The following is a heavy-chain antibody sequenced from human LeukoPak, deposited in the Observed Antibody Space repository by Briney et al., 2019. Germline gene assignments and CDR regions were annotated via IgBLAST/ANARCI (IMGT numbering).Heavy chain of an antibody. CDR2: ISSSSSYI. D-gene: IGHD4-11*01. Sequence: GGSLRLSCAASGFIFSSYSMNWVRQAPGKGLEWVSSISSSSSYIYYADSVKGRFTISRDNAKNSLYLQMNSLRAEDTAVYYCARGYTNYGYIDIWGQGTVVTASS. V-gene: IGHV3-21*01. CDR3: ARGYTNYGYIDI. J-gene: IGHJ3*02. CDR1: GFIFSSYS.